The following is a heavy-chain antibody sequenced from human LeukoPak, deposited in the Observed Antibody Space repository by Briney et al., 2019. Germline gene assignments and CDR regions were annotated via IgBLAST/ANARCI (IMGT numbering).Heavy chain of an antibody. Sequence: SVKVSCKASGYTFTSYGISWVRQAPGQGLEWMGGIIPIFGTANYAQKFQGRVTITADKSTSTAYMELSSLRSEDTAVYYCAREVFRGYDSNYYYYYYMDVWGKGTTVTVSS. CDR3: AREVFRGYDSNYYYYYYMDV. J-gene: IGHJ6*03. CDR2: IIPIFGTA. V-gene: IGHV1-69*06. CDR1: GYTFTSYG. D-gene: IGHD5-12*01.